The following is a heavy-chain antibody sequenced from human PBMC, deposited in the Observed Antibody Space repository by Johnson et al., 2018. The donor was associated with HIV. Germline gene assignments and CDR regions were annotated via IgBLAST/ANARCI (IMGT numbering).Heavy chain of an antibody. CDR3: ARAVRIGVGGTVLGASDI. D-gene: IGHD6-13*01. CDR1: GFTFSSYG. Sequence: QVQLVESGGGVVQPGGSLRLSCAASGFTFSSYGMHWVRQAPGKGLEWVAFIRYDGSNKYYADSVKGRFTISRDNSKTTLYLQMNSLRVEDTALYYCARAVRIGVGGTVLGASDIWGQGTMVTVSS. V-gene: IGHV3-30*02. J-gene: IGHJ3*02. CDR2: IRYDGSNK.